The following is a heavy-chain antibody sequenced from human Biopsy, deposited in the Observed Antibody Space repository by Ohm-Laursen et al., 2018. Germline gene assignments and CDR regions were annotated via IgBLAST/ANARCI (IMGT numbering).Heavy chain of an antibody. V-gene: IGHV1-69*13. J-gene: IGHJ6*02. CDR2: IIPIFGTA. D-gene: IGHD2-2*01. Sequence: SVKVSCKASGGTFTNYAISWVRQAPGQGLEWMGGIIPIFGTANYAQKFQGRVMITADESTSTAYMELSSLRSDDTAVYYCARGRRLPAAISSYYYAMDVWGQGTTVTVSS. CDR3: ARGRRLPAAISSYYYAMDV. CDR1: GGTFTNYA.